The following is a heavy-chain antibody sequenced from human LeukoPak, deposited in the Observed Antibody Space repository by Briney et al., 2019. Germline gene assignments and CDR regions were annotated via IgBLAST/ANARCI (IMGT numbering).Heavy chain of an antibody. CDR3: ARMLYGSGSYYSDY. J-gene: IGHJ4*02. Sequence: SGPTLVNPTQTLTLTCTFSGFSLSTSGMCVSWIRQPPGKALEWLARIGWDDDKYYSTSLKTRLTISKDTSKNQVVLTMTNMDPVDTATYYCARMLYGSGSYYSDYWGQGTLVTVSS. V-gene: IGHV2-70*11. D-gene: IGHD3-10*01. CDR1: GFSLSTSGMC. CDR2: IGWDDDK.